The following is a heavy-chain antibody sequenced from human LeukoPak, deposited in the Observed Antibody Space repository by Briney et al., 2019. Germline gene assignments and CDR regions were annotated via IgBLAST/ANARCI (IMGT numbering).Heavy chain of an antibody. CDR2: ISSSSSYI. V-gene: IGHV3-21*01. D-gene: IGHD3-9*01. CDR3: ARGAYDILTGYYFSSVHYYYYGMDV. Sequence: GGSLRLSCAASGFTFSSYSMNWVRQAPGKGLEWVSSISSSSSYIYYADSVKGRFTISGDNAKNSLYLQMNSLRAEDTAVYYCARGAYDILTGYYFSSVHYYYYGMDVWGQGTTVTVSS. J-gene: IGHJ6*02. CDR1: GFTFSSYS.